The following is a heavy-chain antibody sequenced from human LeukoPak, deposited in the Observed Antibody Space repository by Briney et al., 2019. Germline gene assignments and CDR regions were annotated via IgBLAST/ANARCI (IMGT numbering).Heavy chain of an antibody. Sequence: GGSLRLSCAASGFTFSSYSMNWVRQAPGKGLEWVSSISSSSSYIYYADSVKGRFTISRDNAKNSLYLQMNSLRAEDTAVYYCARDWRVRGVIIGYFGYWGQETLVTVSS. CDR2: ISSSSSYI. D-gene: IGHD3-10*01. J-gene: IGHJ4*02. V-gene: IGHV3-21*01. CDR1: GFTFSSYS. CDR3: ARDWRVRGVIIGYFGY.